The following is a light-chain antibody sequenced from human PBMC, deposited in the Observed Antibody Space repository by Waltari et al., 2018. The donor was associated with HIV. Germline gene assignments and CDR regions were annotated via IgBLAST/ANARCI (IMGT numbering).Light chain of an antibody. V-gene: IGLV3-21*02. J-gene: IGLJ2*01. Sequence: YELTQPPSVSMAPGQTATITCGGDNIGYRSVHWYQQKAGQAPVLVFYDDTDRPSGIPERFSGSKSGNTATLTISRVEAGDEADYYCQVWASNSAYVVFGGRTKLTVL. CDR1: NIGYRS. CDR2: DDT. CDR3: QVWASNSAYVV.